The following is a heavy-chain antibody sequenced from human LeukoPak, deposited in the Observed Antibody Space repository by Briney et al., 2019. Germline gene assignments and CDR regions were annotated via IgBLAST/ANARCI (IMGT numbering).Heavy chain of an antibody. CDR3: ARVVGASSYYYYYYMDV. Sequence: PGGSLRLSCAASGFTFSSYAMSWVRQAPGKGLEWVSAISGSGGSTYYADSVKGRFTISRDNAKNSLYLQMNSLRAEDTAVYYCARVVGASSYYYYYYMDVWGKGTTVTVSS. CDR1: GFTFSSYA. CDR2: ISGSGGST. D-gene: IGHD1-26*01. V-gene: IGHV3-23*01. J-gene: IGHJ6*03.